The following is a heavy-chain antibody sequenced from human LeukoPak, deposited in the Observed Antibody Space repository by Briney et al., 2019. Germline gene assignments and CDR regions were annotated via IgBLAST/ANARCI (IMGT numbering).Heavy chain of an antibody. Sequence: SVKVSCTASGYTFTSYDINWVRQAPGQGLEWMGRIIPILGIANYAQKFQGRVTITADKSTSTAYMELSSLRSEDTAVYYCASIARSYYRNYWGQGTLVTVSS. J-gene: IGHJ4*02. CDR2: IIPILGIA. CDR1: GYTFTSYD. CDR3: ASIARSYYRNY. D-gene: IGHD1-26*01. V-gene: IGHV1-69*04.